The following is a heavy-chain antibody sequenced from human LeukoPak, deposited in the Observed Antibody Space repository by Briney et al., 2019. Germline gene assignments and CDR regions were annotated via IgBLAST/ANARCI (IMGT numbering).Heavy chain of an antibody. CDR3: ARDYGDYEHYLDY. CDR2: NYYSGST. V-gene: IGHV4-59*12. Sequence: KPSETLSLTCTVSGGSISSYYWSWIRQPPGKGLEWIGYNYYSGSTNYNPSLKSRVTISVDTSKNQFSLKLSSVTAADTAVYYCARDYGDYEHYLDYWGQGTLVTVSS. D-gene: IGHD4-17*01. J-gene: IGHJ4*02. CDR1: GGSISSYY.